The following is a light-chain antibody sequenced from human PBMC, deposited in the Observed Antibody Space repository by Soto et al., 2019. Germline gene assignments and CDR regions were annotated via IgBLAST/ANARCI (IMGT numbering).Light chain of an antibody. CDR2: GAS. J-gene: IGKJ2*01. Sequence: EILMTQSQATLSFSPGERATLSCRASQRISSNVAWYQQKPGQAPRLLIYGASTRATGVPARFSGGGSGTEFTLTISSLQSEDFAVYFCQQYKDWPPYTCGQGTKLEIK. V-gene: IGKV3-15*01. CDR1: QRISSN. CDR3: QQYKDWPPYT.